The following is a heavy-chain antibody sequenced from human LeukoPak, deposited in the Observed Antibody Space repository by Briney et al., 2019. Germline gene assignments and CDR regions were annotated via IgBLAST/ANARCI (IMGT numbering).Heavy chain of an antibody. CDR2: NHNTGRT. D-gene: IGHD2-15*01. Sequence: PSETLSLTCTVSGGSISSFHWSWIRQPPGRGLEWIGFNHNTGRTNYNPSLNSRVTISVDTSKNQFSLKLSSVTAADTAVYYCARHVHCSGGSCYRHGMDVWGQGTTVTVSS. CDR3: ARHVHCSGGSCYRHGMDV. J-gene: IGHJ6*02. CDR1: GGSISSFH. V-gene: IGHV4-59*08.